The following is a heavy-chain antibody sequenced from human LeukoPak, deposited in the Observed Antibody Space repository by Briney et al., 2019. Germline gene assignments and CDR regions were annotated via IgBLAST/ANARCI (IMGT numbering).Heavy chain of an antibody. D-gene: IGHD3-16*02. Sequence: HPGGSLRLSCAASGFTVSSNYMSWVRQAPGQGLEWVSVIYSGGSTYYADSVKGRFTISRDNSKNTLYLQMNSLRAEDTAVYYCLWGSYRLGDYWGQGTLVTVSS. CDR1: GFTVSSNY. J-gene: IGHJ4*02. CDR2: IYSGGST. CDR3: LWGSYRLGDY. V-gene: IGHV3-53*01.